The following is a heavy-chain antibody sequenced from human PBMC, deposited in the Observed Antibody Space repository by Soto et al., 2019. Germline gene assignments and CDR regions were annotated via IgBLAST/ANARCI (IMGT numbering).Heavy chain of an antibody. CDR3: ARFYDSSGYYSAYFDY. V-gene: IGHV3-53*01. J-gene: IGHJ4*02. CDR2: IYSGGST. D-gene: IGHD3-22*01. CDR1: GFTVSSNY. Sequence: AGGSLRLSCAASGFTVSSNYMSWVRQAPGKGLEWASVIYSGGSTYYADSVKGRFTISRDNSKNTLYLQMNSLRAEDTAVYYCARFYDSSGYYSAYFDYWGQGTLVTVSS.